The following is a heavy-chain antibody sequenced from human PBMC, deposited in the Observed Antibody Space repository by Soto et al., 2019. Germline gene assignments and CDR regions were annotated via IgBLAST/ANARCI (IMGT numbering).Heavy chain of an antibody. Sequence: SETLSLTCTVSGGSISSSSYYWGWIRQPPGKGLEWIGSIYYSGSTYYNPSLKSRVTISVDTSKNQFSLKLSSVTAADTAVYYCARHVGGGIAAAGYGMDVWGQGTTVTVSS. CDR3: ARHVGGGIAAAGYGMDV. CDR2: IYYSGST. CDR1: GGSISSSSYY. V-gene: IGHV4-39*01. J-gene: IGHJ6*02. D-gene: IGHD6-13*01.